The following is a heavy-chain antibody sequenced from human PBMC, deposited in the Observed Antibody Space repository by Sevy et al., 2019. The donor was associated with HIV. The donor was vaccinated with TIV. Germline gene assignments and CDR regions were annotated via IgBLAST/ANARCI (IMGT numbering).Heavy chain of an antibody. J-gene: IGHJ6*02. Sequence: GGSLRLSCVASGFTFSSFEMNWVRQALGKGLEWVSSISTSGSNRDYADSLKGRVTISRDNAKKSLYLQMNSLRAEDTAIYFCAKRGGQYDLGMDVWGQGTTVTVSS. D-gene: IGHD1-1*01. CDR1: GFTFSSFE. CDR2: ISTSGSNR. V-gene: IGHV3-48*03. CDR3: AKRGGQYDLGMDV.